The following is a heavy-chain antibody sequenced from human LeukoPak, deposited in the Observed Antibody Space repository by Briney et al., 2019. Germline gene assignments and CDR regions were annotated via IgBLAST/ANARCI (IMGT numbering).Heavy chain of an antibody. CDR1: GFTFSNYE. D-gene: IGHD1-26*01. CDR2: ISSSGLTM. Sequence: GGSLRLSCAASGFTFSNYEMNWVRQAPGRGLEWVSYISSSGLTMYYADSVKGRFIISRDNAKNSLYLQMNSLRAEDTAVYYCAREVFPSGSFDYWGQGTLVTVSS. CDR3: AREVFPSGSFDY. J-gene: IGHJ4*02. V-gene: IGHV3-48*03.